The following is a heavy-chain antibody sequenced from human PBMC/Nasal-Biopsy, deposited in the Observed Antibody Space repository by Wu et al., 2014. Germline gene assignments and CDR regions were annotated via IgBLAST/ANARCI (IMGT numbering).Heavy chain of an antibody. J-gene: IGHJ4*02. Sequence: LRLSCAASGFTFSSYAMSWVRQAPGKGLEWVSAISGSGGSTYYADSVKGRFTISRDNAKNSLYLQMNSLRAEDTAVYYCAREGSSGYFDYWGQGTLVTVSS. CDR3: AREGSSGYFDY. D-gene: IGHD3-10*01. CDR1: GFTFSSYA. CDR2: ISGSGGST. V-gene: IGHV3-23*01.